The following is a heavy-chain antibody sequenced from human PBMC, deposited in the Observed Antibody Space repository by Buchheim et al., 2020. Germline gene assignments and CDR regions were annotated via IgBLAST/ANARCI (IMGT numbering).Heavy chain of an antibody. CDR3: ARDVVVVVAATRGYHYGMDV. CDR2: INSDGSST. Sequence: EVQLVESGGGLVQPGGSLRLSCAASGFTFSSYWMHWVRQAPGKGLVWVSRINSDGSSTSYADSVKGRFTISRDNAKNSLYLQMNSLRAEDTAVYYCARDVVVVVAATRGYHYGMDVWGQGTT. J-gene: IGHJ6*02. CDR1: GFTFSSYW. V-gene: IGHV3-74*01. D-gene: IGHD2-15*01.